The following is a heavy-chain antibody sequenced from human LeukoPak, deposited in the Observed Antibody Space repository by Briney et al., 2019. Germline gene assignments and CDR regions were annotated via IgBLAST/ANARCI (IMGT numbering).Heavy chain of an antibody. Sequence: SETLSLTCAVSGDSISSSNWWTWVRQPPGKGLEWIGSIYYSGSTYYNPSLKSRVTISVDTSKNQFSLKLSSVTAADTAVYYCARHPELGFDYWGQGTLVTVSS. CDR3: ARHPELGFDY. CDR2: IYYSGST. V-gene: IGHV4-39*01. D-gene: IGHD3-10*01. CDR1: GDSISSSNW. J-gene: IGHJ4*02.